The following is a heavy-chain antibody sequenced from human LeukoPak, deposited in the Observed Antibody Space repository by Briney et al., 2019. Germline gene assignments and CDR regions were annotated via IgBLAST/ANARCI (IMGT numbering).Heavy chain of an antibody. V-gene: IGHV3-23*01. Sequence: GGSLRLSCAASGFTFSSYTMSWVRQAPGEGLEWLSAVSGRGESTFYAPSVKGRFAISRDNSDNTLYLQMSSLRVDDTAVYFCAKERQTGDYFTSDYWGQGTLVTVSS. D-gene: IGHD4-17*01. J-gene: IGHJ4*02. CDR3: AKERQTGDYFTSDY. CDR1: GFTFSSYT. CDR2: VSGRGEST.